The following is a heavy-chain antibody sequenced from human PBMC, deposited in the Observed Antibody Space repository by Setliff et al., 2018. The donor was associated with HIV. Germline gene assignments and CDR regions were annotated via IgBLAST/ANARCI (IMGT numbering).Heavy chain of an antibody. J-gene: IGHJ5*01. D-gene: IGHD5-12*01. CDR2: ISANNGNT. CDR3: TRGFSGYDPGYNCFDS. Sequence: RASVKVSCKASGYTFTNFGINWVRQAPGQGLEWMGWISANNGNTNYAQRLHDRVTMTTDTSTSTVYMELRSLRSDDTAVYYCTRGFSGYDPGYNCFDSWGQGTLVTVSS. V-gene: IGHV1-18*01. CDR1: GYTFTNFG.